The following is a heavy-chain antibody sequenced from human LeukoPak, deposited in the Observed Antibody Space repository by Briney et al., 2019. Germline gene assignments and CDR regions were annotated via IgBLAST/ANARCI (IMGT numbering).Heavy chain of an antibody. CDR1: GGSISSYY. CDR2: IYISGSGST. CDR3: ARDKRVAVAGTYIYYYYMDV. Sequence: SETLSLTCTVSGGSISSYYWSWIRQPAGKGLEWIGRIYISGSGSTNYNPSLKSRVTMSVDTSKNQFSLKLSSVTAADTAVYYCARDKRVAVAGTYIYYYYMDVWGNGTTVTVSS. D-gene: IGHD6-19*01. J-gene: IGHJ6*03. V-gene: IGHV4-4*07.